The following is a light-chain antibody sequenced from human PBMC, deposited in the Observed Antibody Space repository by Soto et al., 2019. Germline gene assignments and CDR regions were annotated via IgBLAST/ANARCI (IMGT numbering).Light chain of an antibody. CDR1: QTISSW. V-gene: IGKV1-5*03. CDR3: QQYSRCST. Sequence: DIQVTQSPSTLSASVGDRVTITCRASQTISSWLDWYQQKPGMAPKLLIYKASTLQSGVPSRFSGSGSGTEFTLTISSLQPDDFATYYCQQYSRCSTFGQGTKVELK. CDR2: KAS. J-gene: IGKJ1*01.